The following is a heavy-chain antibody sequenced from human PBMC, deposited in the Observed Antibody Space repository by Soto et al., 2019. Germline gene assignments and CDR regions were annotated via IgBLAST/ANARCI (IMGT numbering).Heavy chain of an antibody. CDR2: ISGSGDST. V-gene: IGHV3-23*01. J-gene: IGHJ4*02. CDR3: ARRGPGTYFDY. CDR1: GFTFSSYA. Sequence: EVQLLDSGGGLVQPGGSLRLSCAASGFTFSSYAMNWVRQAPGKGLEWVSVISGSGDSTYYADSVKGRFTISRDNSKNTLYLQMNSLRTEDTAVYYCARRGPGTYFDYWGQGTLVTVS. D-gene: IGHD6-13*01.